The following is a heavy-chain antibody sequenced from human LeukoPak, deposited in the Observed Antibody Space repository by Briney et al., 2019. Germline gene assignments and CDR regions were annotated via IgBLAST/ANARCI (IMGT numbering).Heavy chain of an antibody. J-gene: IGHJ4*02. Sequence: SQTLSLTCAISGDSVSSKSAACHWIRQSPSRGLEWLGRTYYRSKWYNDYAVSVKSRITINPDTSKNQFSLQLNSVTPEDTAVYYCARGRVLIDYWGQGTLVTVSS. CDR1: GDSVSSKSAA. CDR3: ARGRVLIDY. CDR2: TYYRSKWYN. D-gene: IGHD5-24*01. V-gene: IGHV6-1*01.